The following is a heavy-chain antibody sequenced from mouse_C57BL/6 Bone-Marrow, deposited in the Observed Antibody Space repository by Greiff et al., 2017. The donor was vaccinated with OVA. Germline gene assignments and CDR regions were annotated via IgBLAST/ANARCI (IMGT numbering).Heavy chain of an antibody. CDR1: GFSLTSYG. CDR3: ARISWGGFAY. J-gene: IGHJ3*01. CDR2: IWSGGST. Sequence: VKLMESGPGLVQPSQSLSITCTVSGFSLTSYGVHWVRQSPGKGLEWLGVIWSGGSTDSNAAFISRLSISKDNSKSQVFFKMNSLQAYDTAIYYCARISWGGFAYWGQGTLVTVSA. V-gene: IGHV2-2*01. D-gene: IGHD1-1*01.